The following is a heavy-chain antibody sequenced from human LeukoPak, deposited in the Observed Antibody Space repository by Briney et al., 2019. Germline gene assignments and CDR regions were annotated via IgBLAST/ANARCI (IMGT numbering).Heavy chain of an antibody. CDR3: ARDRPAMIVVVIADAFDI. CDR2: IYTSGST. Sequence: SETLSLTCTVSGGSISSYYWSWIRQPAGKGLEWIGRIYTSGSTNYNPSLKSRVTMSVDTSKNQFSLKLSSVTAADTAVYYCARDRPAMIVVVIADAFDIWGQGTMVTVSS. V-gene: IGHV4-4*07. D-gene: IGHD3-22*01. J-gene: IGHJ3*02. CDR1: GGSISSYY.